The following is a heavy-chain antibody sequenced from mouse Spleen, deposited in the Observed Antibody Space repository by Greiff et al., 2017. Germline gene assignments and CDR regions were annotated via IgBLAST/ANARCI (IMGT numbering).Heavy chain of an antibody. J-gene: IGHJ1*01. V-gene: IGHV5-17*02. CDR3: ARRPYFDV. CDR1: GFTFSSFG. Sequence: EVQRVESGGGLVQPGGSRKLSCAASGFTFSSFGMHWVRQAPEKGLEWVAYISSGSSTIYYADTVKGRFTISRDNPKNTLFLQMTSLRSEDTAMYYCARRPYFDVWGAGTTVTVSS. CDR2: ISSGSSTI.